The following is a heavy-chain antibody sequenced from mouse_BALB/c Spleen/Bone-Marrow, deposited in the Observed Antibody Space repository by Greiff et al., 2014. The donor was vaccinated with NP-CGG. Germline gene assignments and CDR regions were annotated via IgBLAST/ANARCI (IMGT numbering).Heavy chain of an antibody. J-gene: IGHJ1*01. CDR1: GNTFTSCD. V-gene: IGHV1-85*01. D-gene: IGHD1-2*01. CDR3: VRSRLRDWYFDV. CDR2: IFPGDSTT. Sequence: QVQLQQSGVELVKPGASVKLSCKASGNTFTSCDINWVRQRPEQGLEWIGWIFPGDSTTKYNEKFKGKVTLSTDKSSSTVHMQLSRLTSEDSAVYFCVRSRLRDWYFDVWGAGTTVTISS.